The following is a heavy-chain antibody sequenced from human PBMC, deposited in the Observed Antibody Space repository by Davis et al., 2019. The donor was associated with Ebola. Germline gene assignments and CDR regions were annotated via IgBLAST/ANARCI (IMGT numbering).Heavy chain of an antibody. CDR3: ARGWLRAGMDV. CDR2: TYYSSKWYN. V-gene: IGHV6-1*01. D-gene: IGHD5-18*01. J-gene: IGHJ6*04. CDR1: GDSVSSSGAA. Sequence: PLETLSLTCAISGDSVSSSGAAWIWIRQSPSRGLEWLGRTYYSSKWYNDYAVSVKSRITINPDTSKNQFSLQLNSVTPEDTALYYCARGWLRAGMDVWGEGTTVTVSS.